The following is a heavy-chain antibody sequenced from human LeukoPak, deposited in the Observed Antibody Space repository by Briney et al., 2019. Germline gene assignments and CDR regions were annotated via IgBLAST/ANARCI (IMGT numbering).Heavy chain of an antibody. CDR3: ARTNNGAYYDFWSGYLSYSYYFDY. Sequence: GASVKVSCKASGYTFTGYYMHWVRQAPGQGLEWMGWINPNSGGTNYAQKFQGRVTMTRDTSISTAYMELSRLRSDDTAVYYCARTNNGAYYDFWSGYLSYSYYFDYWGQGTLVTVSS. CDR2: INPNSGGT. V-gene: IGHV1-2*02. CDR1: GYTFTGYY. D-gene: IGHD3-3*01. J-gene: IGHJ4*02.